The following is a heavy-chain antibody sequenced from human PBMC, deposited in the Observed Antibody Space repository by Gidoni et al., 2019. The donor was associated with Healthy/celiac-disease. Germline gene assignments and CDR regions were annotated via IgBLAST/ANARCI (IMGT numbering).Heavy chain of an antibody. J-gene: IGHJ6*02. V-gene: IGHV1-46*01. CDR3: ARAIVGTTKGLSYYYYGMDV. Sequence: MDWVGQAPGQGLEWMGIINPSGGNTSYAQTFQGRVTVTSDTSTSTVYMELSSLRSEDTAVYCCARAIVGTTKGLSYYYYGMDVWGQGTTVTVSS. D-gene: IGHD1-26*01. CDR2: INPSGGNT.